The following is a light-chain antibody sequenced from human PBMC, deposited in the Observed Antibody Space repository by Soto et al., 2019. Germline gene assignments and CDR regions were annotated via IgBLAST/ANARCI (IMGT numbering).Light chain of an antibody. CDR3: QQRTI. Sequence: IVLTQSPATLSLSPGERATLSCRASQSVSSYLAWYQQKPGQAPRLLIYDASNRATGIPARFSGSGSGTDFTLTISSLEPEDFAVYYCQQRTIFGPETQVAI. CDR2: DAS. J-gene: IGKJ3*01. V-gene: IGKV3-11*01. CDR1: QSVSSY.